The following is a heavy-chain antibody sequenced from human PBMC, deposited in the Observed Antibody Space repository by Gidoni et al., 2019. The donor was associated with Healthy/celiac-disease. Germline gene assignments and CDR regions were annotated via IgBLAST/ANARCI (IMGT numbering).Heavy chain of an antibody. J-gene: IGHJ4*02. CDR1: GFTFSSYA. D-gene: IGHD3-3*01. V-gene: IGHV3-23*01. CDR3: AKSHSGYYRPDY. Sequence: EVQLLKSGGGLVQPGGSLRLSCAASGFTFSSYAMSWCRQDPGKGLEWVSAISGSGGSTYYADSVKGRFTISRDNSKNTLYLQMNSLRAEDTAVYYCAKSHSGYYRPDYWGQGTLVTVSS. CDR2: ISGSGGST.